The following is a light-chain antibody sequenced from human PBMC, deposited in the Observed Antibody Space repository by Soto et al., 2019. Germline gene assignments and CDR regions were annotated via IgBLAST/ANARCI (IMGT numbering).Light chain of an antibody. J-gene: IGKJ4*01. CDR2: DSS. CDR3: RQYENLPS. CDR1: QDISNY. Sequence: DIQMTQSPSSLSASVGDRVTITCQASQDISNYLNWHQQKPGKGPKLLIHDSSNLEIGVPSRFSGSGSGTDFTLTIDNLQPEDIATYYCRQYENLPSFGGGTKVDIK. V-gene: IGKV1-33*01.